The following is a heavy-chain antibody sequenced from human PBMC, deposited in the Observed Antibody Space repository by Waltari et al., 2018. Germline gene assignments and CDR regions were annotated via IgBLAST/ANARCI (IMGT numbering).Heavy chain of an antibody. D-gene: IGHD1-1*01. CDR1: GLSVTPNY. Sequence: VQLVQSGGGLVQPGGSLRLSCLVSGLSVTPNYMTWVRQAPGKGLEWVSTMYSGGSTYYADSVKGRLTISRDTSTNMVYLHMTNLRVEDTAVYYCATDRMSTTAFDYWGQGTLVTVSS. CDR2: MYSGGST. J-gene: IGHJ4*02. CDR3: ATDRMSTTAFDY. V-gene: IGHV3-66*01.